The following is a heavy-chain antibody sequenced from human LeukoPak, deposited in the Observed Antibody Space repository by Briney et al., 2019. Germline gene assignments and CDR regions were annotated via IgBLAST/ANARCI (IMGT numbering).Heavy chain of an antibody. D-gene: IGHD3-22*01. V-gene: IGHV1-18*01. CDR1: GYTFTSYG. Sequence: ASVKVSCKASGYTFTSYGISWVRQAPGRGLEWMGWISAYNGNTNYAQKLQGRVTMTTDTSTSTAYMELRSLRSDDTAVYYCARETYYDSSGYPFGYWGQGTLVTVSS. CDR2: ISAYNGNT. CDR3: ARETYYDSSGYPFGY. J-gene: IGHJ4*02.